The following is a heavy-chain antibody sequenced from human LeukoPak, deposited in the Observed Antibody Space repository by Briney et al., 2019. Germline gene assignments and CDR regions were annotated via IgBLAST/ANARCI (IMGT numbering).Heavy chain of an antibody. CDR1: GFTFSSYG. CDR2: IWYDGSNK. V-gene: IGHV3-33*01. D-gene: IGHD3-3*01. CDR3: ARDSAIFGVANYYFDY. J-gene: IGHJ4*02. Sequence: GGSLRLSCAASGFTFSSYGMHWVRQAPGKGLEWVAVIWYDGSNKYFADSVKGRFTISRDNSKNTLYLQMSSLRAEDTAVYYCARDSAIFGVANYYFDYWGQGNLVTVSS.